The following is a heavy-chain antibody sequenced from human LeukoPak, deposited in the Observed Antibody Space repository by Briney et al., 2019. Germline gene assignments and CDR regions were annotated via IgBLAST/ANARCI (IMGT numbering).Heavy chain of an antibody. Sequence: GRSLRLSCAASGFTFSSYAMHWVRQAPGKGLEWVAVISYDGSNEYYADSVKGRFTISRDNSKNTLYLQMNSLRAEDTAVYYCARVVYCSGGSCFVTRSHYYYYYMDVWGKGTTVTVSS. CDR2: ISYDGSNE. V-gene: IGHV3-30*04. CDR1: GFTFSSYA. D-gene: IGHD2-15*01. J-gene: IGHJ6*03. CDR3: ARVVYCSGGSCFVTRSHYYYYYMDV.